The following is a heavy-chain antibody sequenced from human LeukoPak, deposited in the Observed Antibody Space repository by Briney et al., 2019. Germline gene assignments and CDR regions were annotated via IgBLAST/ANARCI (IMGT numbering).Heavy chain of an antibody. CDR3: ASSPQRWELQR. J-gene: IGHJ4*02. CDR1: GYKFTNYG. CDR2: MNPNSGNT. V-gene: IGHV1-8*02. Sequence: ASVKVSCKASGYKFTNYGISWVRQAPGQGLEWMGWMNPNSGNTGYAQKFQGRVTMTRNTSISTAYMELSSLRSEDTAVYYCASSPQRWELQRWGQGTLVTVSS. D-gene: IGHD1-26*01.